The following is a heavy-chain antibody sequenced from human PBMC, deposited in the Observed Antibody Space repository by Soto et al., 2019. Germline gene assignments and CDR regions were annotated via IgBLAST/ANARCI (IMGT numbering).Heavy chain of an antibody. Sequence: QVQLVQSGAEVKKPGSSVKVSCKASGGTFSSYAISWVRQVPGQGLEWMGGIIPIFGTANYAQKFQGRVTITADESTSPAYMELSSLRSEDTAVYYCARSIAAAGTKLHYYYYYGMDVWGQGTTVTVSS. D-gene: IGHD6-13*01. V-gene: IGHV1-69*12. J-gene: IGHJ6*02. CDR2: IIPIFGTA. CDR3: ARSIAAAGTKLHYYYYYGMDV. CDR1: GGTFSSYA.